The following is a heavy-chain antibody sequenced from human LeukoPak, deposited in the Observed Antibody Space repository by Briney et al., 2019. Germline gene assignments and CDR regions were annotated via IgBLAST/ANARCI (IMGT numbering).Heavy chain of an antibody. V-gene: IGHV3-30*02. CDR1: GFTFTYFG. D-gene: IGHD3-10*01. CDR3: AKVRTRWTMVRGVPYMDV. J-gene: IGHJ6*03. CDR2: IRFDGGDE. Sequence: PGGSLRLSCAASGFTFTYFGMHWVRQAPGKGLEWVAFIRFDGGDEYYAGSVKGRFTISRDNSNNILYLQMNNLRAEDTAVYYCAKVRTRWTMVRGVPYMDVWGKGTTVTVSS.